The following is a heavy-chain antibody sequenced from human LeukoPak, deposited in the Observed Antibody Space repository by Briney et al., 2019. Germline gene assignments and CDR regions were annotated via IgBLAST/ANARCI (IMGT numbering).Heavy chain of an antibody. CDR2: IRYDGSNK. CDR1: GFTFSSYG. Sequence: GGSLRLSCAASGFTFSSYGMHWVRQAPGKGLEWVAFIRYDGSNKYYADSVKGRFTISRDNSKNTLYLQMNSLRAEDTAVYYCARDLPGIAVAVDYWGQGTLVTVSS. J-gene: IGHJ4*02. V-gene: IGHV3-30*02. D-gene: IGHD6-19*01. CDR3: ARDLPGIAVAVDY.